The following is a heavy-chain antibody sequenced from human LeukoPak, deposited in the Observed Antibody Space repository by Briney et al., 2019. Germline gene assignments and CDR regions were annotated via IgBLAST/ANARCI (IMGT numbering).Heavy chain of an antibody. Sequence: PSETLSLTCTVSGGSISSGGYYWSWIRQHPGKGLEWIGYIYYSGSTYYNPSLKSRVTISVDTSKNQFSLKLSSVTAADTAVYYCARGDIVVVPAAMGAFCWFDPWGQGTLVTVSS. J-gene: IGHJ5*02. CDR2: IYYSGST. V-gene: IGHV4-31*03. D-gene: IGHD2-2*01. CDR3: ARGDIVVVPAAMGAFCWFDP. CDR1: GGSISSGGYY.